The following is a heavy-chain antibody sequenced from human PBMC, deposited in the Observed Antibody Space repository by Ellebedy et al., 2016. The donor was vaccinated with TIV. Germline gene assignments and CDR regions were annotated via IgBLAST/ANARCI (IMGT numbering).Heavy chain of an antibody. CDR1: GFTVSSNY. V-gene: IGHV4-59*02. D-gene: IGHD6-13*01. J-gene: IGHJ4*02. Sequence: ESLKISCAASGFTVSSNYMSWVRPAPGKGLEWIGYIYYSGSTNYNPSLKSRVTISVDTSKNQFSLKLSSVTAADTAVYYCARGVQQLARTLDYWGQGTLVTVSS. CDR3: ARGVQQLARTLDY. CDR2: IYYSGST.